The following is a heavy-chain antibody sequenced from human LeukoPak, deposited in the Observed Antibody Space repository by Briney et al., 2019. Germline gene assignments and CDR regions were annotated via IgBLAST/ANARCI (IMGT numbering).Heavy chain of an antibody. D-gene: IGHD3-3*01. Sequence: SVKVSCKASGCTFSSYAISWVRQAPGQGLEWMGGIIPIFGTANYAQKFQGRVTITADESTSTAYMELSSLRSEDTAVYYCARCTIFGVVYYYYYGMDVWGQGTTVTVSS. CDR1: GCTFSSYA. V-gene: IGHV1-69*01. CDR3: ARCTIFGVVYYYYYGMDV. J-gene: IGHJ6*02. CDR2: IIPIFGTA.